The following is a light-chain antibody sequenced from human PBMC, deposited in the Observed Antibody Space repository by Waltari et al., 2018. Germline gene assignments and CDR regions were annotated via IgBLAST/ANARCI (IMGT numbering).Light chain of an antibody. CDR2: GKS. J-gene: IGLJ2*01. CDR1: GISSYY. V-gene: IGLV3-19*01. CDR3: NSRDSSGNHLEV. Sequence: SSELTQLPAVSVALGPTVRITCQGDGISSYYASWYQQKPGQAPLLVIYGKSNRPSGIPDRFSGSSSGNTASLTITGAQAEDEADYYCNSRDSSGNHLEVFGGGTKLTVL.